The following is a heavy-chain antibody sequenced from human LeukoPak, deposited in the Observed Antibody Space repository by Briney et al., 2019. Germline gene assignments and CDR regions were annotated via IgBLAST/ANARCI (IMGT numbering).Heavy chain of an antibody. J-gene: IGHJ6*04. CDR2: ISSSGRTI. CDR3: AELGITMIGGV. D-gene: IGHD3-10*02. CDR1: GFTFSSYE. Sequence: GGSLRLSCAASGFTFSSYEMNWVRQAPGKGLEGVSYISSSGRTIYYADSVKGRFTISIDNARNSLYLQMNSLRAEDTAVYYCAELGITMIGGVWGKGTTVTISS. V-gene: IGHV3-48*03.